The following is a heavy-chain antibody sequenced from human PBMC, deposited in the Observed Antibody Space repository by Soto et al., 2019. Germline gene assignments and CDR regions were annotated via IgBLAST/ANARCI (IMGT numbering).Heavy chain of an antibody. CDR3: ARGTVTGSEYNFYYYGMDV. CDR2: IIPIFGNT. CDR1: GGTLNSYA. J-gene: IGHJ6*02. D-gene: IGHD1-1*01. Sequence: QVQLVQSGVEVKKPGSSVKVSCKASGGTLNSYAIDWVRQAPGQGLEWMGGIIPIFGNTYYAQRLQGRVKLIADESTRTAYMELSTLTSEDTAVYYCARGTVTGSEYNFYYYGMDVWGQGTTVIVSS. V-gene: IGHV1-69*12.